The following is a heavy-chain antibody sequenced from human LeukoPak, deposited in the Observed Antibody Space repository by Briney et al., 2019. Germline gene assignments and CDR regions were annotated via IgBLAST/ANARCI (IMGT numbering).Heavy chain of an antibody. CDR1: GGSISSSTYS. J-gene: IGHJ3*02. Sequence: SETLSLTCSVSGGSISSSTYSWGWIRQPPGKGLEWIGGMYYSGTIYYNPSLKGRVTISVDTSKNQFSLKLSSVTAADTAVYYCARETRDSSGYAFDIWGQGTMVTVSS. CDR2: MYYSGTI. V-gene: IGHV4-39*07. D-gene: IGHD3-22*01. CDR3: ARETRDSSGYAFDI.